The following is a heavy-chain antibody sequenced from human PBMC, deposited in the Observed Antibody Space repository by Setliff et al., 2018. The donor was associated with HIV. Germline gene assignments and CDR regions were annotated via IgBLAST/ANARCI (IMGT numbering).Heavy chain of an antibody. CDR3: ARLRPYNSALDY. Sequence: PGGSLRLSCAASGFTFSNYGMHWVRQAPGKGLEWVAVLWYDGSNEYYADSVRGRFSISRDNPKNTLYLQMNSLRPEDTAVYYCARLRPYNSALDYWGQGTLVTVSS. CDR2: LWYDGSNE. V-gene: IGHV3-33*01. CDR1: GFTFSNYG. D-gene: IGHD3-10*01. J-gene: IGHJ4*02.